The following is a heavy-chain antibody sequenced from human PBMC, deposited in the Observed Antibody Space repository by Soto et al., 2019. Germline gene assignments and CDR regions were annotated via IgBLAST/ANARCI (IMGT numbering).Heavy chain of an antibody. CDR2: IYYSGST. D-gene: IGHD3-3*01. CDR1: GGSISSYY. V-gene: IGHV4-59*01. J-gene: IGHJ6*03. CDR3: ASTDFWSGYLDQYYYYYMDV. Sequence: PSETLSLTCTVSGGSISSYYWSWIRQPPGKGLEWIGYIYYSGSTNYNPSLKSRVTISVDTSKNQFSLKLSSVTAADTAVYYCASTDFWSGYLDQYYYYYMDVWGKGTTVTVSS.